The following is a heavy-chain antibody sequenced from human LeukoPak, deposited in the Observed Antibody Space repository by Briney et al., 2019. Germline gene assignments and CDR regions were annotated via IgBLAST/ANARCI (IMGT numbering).Heavy chain of an antibody. CDR1: GGSFSGYY. J-gene: IGHJ4*02. Sequence: ASETLSLTCAVYGGSFSGYYWGWIRQPPGKGLEWIGEINHSGSTNYNPSLKSRVTISVDTSKNQFSLKLSSVTAADTAVYYCARGVFGVVITWGQGTLVTVSS. CDR2: INHSGST. V-gene: IGHV4-34*01. D-gene: IGHD3-3*01. CDR3: ARGVFGVVIT.